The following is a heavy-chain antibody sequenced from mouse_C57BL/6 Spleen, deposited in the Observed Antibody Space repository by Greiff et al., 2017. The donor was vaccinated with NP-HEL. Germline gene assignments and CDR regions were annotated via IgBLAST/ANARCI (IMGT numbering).Heavy chain of an antibody. D-gene: IGHD1-1*01. Sequence: QVQLQQSGPELVKPGASVKISCKASGYAFSSSWMNWVKQRPGKGLEWIGRIYPGDGDTNYNGKFKGKATLTADKSSSTAYMQLSSLTSEDSAVYFCASSTTVGGGYAMDYWGQGTSVTVSS. CDR3: ASSTTVGGGYAMDY. V-gene: IGHV1-82*01. CDR2: IYPGDGDT. J-gene: IGHJ4*01. CDR1: GYAFSSSW.